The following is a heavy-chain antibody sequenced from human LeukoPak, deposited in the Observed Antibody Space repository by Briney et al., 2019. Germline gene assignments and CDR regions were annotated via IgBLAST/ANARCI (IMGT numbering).Heavy chain of an antibody. CDR2: IYATGSA. CDR3: ARVFRRGVYNYDGFDI. J-gene: IGHJ3*02. D-gene: IGHD5-24*01. CDR1: AGSISSAGYY. Sequence: SETLSLTCTVSAGSISSAGYYWSWIRQPAGKGLEWIGRIYATGSANYNPSLTSRVTISIDTSKNQFSLKLTSVTAADTALYYCARVFRRGVYNYDGFDIWGQGTMVTVSS. V-gene: IGHV4-61*02.